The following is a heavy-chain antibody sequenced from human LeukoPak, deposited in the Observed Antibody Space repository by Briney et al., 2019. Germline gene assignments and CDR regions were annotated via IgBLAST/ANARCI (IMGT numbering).Heavy chain of an antibody. CDR3: ARSLWYYDFSSTTYDDY. Sequence: ASVKVSCKASGYTFTGYYMHWVRQAPGQGLEWMGWISPCNGNTNFARKFQGRVTMTTDTSTSTAYMDLRSLRSDDTAVYYCARSLWYYDFSSTTYDDYWGQGTLVTVSS. CDR2: ISPCNGNT. V-gene: IGHV1-18*04. D-gene: IGHD2-2*01. J-gene: IGHJ4*02. CDR1: GYTFTGYY.